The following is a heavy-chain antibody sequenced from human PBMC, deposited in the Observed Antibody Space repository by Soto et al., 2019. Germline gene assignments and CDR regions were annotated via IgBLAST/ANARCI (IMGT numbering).Heavy chain of an antibody. J-gene: IGHJ4*02. V-gene: IGHV3-11*01. D-gene: IGHD2-2*01. Sequence: PVGSLRLSCVASGFTFSDYYMSWIRQAPGQGLEWLSYINPSGNTVHYTNSVRGRFTISRDNAKNSLYLQMNSLRAEDTAVYYCARVPATSPNRRYFDYWGQGTLVTVSS. CDR2: INPSGNTV. CDR3: ARVPATSPNRRYFDY. CDR1: GFTFSDYY.